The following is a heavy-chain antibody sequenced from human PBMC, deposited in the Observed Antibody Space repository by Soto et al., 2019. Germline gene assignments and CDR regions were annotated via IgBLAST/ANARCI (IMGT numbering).Heavy chain of an antibody. J-gene: IGHJ6*02. CDR3: ARDPGIAAAPTNYGMDV. Sequence: PVGSLRLSCAASGFTFSSYEMNWIRQAPGKGLEWVSYISSSGSTIYYADPVKGRFTISRDNAKNSLYLQMNSLRAEDTAVYYCARDPGIAAAPTNYGMDVWGQGTTVTVSS. D-gene: IGHD6-13*01. CDR2: ISSSGSTI. V-gene: IGHV3-48*03. CDR1: GFTFSSYE.